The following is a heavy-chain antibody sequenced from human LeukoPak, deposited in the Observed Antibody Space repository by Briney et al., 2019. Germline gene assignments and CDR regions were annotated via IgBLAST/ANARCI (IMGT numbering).Heavy chain of an antibody. V-gene: IGHV4-59*01. CDR2: IYYGGST. D-gene: IGHD3-22*01. CDR1: GGSISSYY. Sequence: SETLSLTCTVSGGSISSYYWSWIRQPPGKGLEWIGYIYYGGSTNYNPSLKSRVTISVDTSKNQFSLKLSSVTAADTAVYYCASTYDSSEGWFDPWGQGTLVTVSS. J-gene: IGHJ5*02. CDR3: ASTYDSSEGWFDP.